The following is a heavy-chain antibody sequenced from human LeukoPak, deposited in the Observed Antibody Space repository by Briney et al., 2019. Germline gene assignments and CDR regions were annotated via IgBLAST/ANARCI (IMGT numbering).Heavy chain of an antibody. CDR3: ARHSGSYYQPLDY. J-gene: IGHJ4*02. Sequence: PSETLSLTCGVFGGSFSGYYLSWTRQPPGKGLEWIGEIHPSGRTDCNPSLKSRVTMSVDTSKNQFSLRLSSVTAADTAVYYCARHSGSYYQPLDYWGQGTLVTVSS. V-gene: IGHV4-34*01. CDR2: IHPSGRT. D-gene: IGHD1-26*01. CDR1: GGSFSGYY.